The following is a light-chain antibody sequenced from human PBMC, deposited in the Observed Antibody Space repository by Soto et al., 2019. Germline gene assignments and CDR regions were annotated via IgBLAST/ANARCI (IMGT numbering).Light chain of an antibody. CDR3: QQSYSTPPT. Sequence: DIQMTQSPSSLSASVGDRVTITCRASQSISSYLNWYQQKPGKAPKLLIYAASSLQSGGQSRFSGSGSGTDITLTINSLEPEGLATYLCQQSYSTPPTVGQGTMVEIK. V-gene: IGKV1-39*01. CDR1: QSISSY. J-gene: IGKJ1*01. CDR2: AAS.